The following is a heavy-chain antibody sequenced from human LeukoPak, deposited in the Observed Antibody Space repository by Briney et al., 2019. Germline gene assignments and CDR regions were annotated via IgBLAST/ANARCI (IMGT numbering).Heavy chain of an antibody. Sequence: ASVKVSCKASGDTFSNYAISWVRQAPGQGLEWMGGIIPIFGTLNYAQKFQGRVTITADDSTSTAYMELSSLRSEDTAVYYCARDVEGGYNPRANYFDHWGQGTLVTVSS. D-gene: IGHD5-24*01. CDR3: ARDVEGGYNPRANYFDH. J-gene: IGHJ4*02. V-gene: IGHV1-69*13. CDR1: GDTFSNYA. CDR2: IIPIFGTL.